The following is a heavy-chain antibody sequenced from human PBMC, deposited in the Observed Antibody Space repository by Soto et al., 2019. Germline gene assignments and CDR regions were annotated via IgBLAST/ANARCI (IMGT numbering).Heavy chain of an antibody. V-gene: IGHV3-30*12. Sequence: LRLSCTASGFIFSNFGMHWVRQAPCKGLEWVAAIYNDGHTKEYADSVKDRFTVSRDNSKNILYLQMDSLRAEDTAIYYCTTWQGYLNYENWGEGTLVTVCS. CDR1: GFIFSNFG. CDR3: TTWQGYLNYEN. D-gene: IGHD3-22*01. J-gene: IGHJ4*02. CDR2: IYNDGHTK.